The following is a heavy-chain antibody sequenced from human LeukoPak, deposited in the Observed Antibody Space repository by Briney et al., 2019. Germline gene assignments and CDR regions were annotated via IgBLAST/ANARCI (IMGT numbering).Heavy chain of an antibody. CDR3: ARHSQHNNLPGSFDI. J-gene: IGHJ3*02. Sequence: PGGSLRLSCAASRFTFTSSWMSWVRQAPGKGLEWVANIKQDGSDKYYVGSVKGRFTISRDNAKNSLYLQMNSLRAEDTAVYYCARHSQHNNLPGSFDIWGQGTMVTVS. D-gene: IGHD1-14*01. V-gene: IGHV3-7*01. CDR1: RFTFTSSW. CDR2: IKQDGSDK.